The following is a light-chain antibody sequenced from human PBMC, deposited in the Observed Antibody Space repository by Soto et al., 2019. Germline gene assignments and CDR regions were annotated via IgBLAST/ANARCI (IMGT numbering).Light chain of an antibody. CDR2: EGS. Sequence: QSVLTQPASVSGSPGQSITISCTGTSSDVGSYNLVSWYQQHPGKAPKLMIYEGSKRPSGVSNRFSASKSGNTASLTISGLQAEDEADYYCCSYARSSTFGFGTATNLTVL. J-gene: IGLJ1*01. V-gene: IGLV2-23*03. CDR3: CSYARSSTFG. CDR1: SSDVGSYNL.